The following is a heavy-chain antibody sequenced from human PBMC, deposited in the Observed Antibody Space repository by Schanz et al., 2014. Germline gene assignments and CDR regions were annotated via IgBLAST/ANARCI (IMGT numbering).Heavy chain of an antibody. D-gene: IGHD3-10*01. CDR2: ISNDGSIK. CDR1: GFSLNTYG. J-gene: IGHJ3*02. CDR3: AKGRFGELSAFDI. V-gene: IGHV3-30*19. Sequence: QAQLMESGGGVVQPGTSLILSCSVSGFSLNTYGIHWFRQPAGKGLEWVALISNDGSIKYYADSVEGRFTISRDNSRNTLYLQMNSLRAEDTAVYYCAKGRFGELSAFDIWGQGTMVTVSS.